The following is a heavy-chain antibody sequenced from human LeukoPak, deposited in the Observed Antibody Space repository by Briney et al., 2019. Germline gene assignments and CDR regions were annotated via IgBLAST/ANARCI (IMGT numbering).Heavy chain of an antibody. Sequence: GGSLRLSCAASGFTSSAYYMGWIRQAPGKGLEGVSYISSSGSTIYYADSVKGRFTISRDNAKNSLYLQMNSLRAEDTAVYYCARDGVVVVPAAPTFYYYYYGMDVWGQGTTVTVSS. D-gene: IGHD2-2*01. V-gene: IGHV3-11*01. CDR1: GFTSSAYY. CDR2: ISSSGSTI. CDR3: ARDGVVVVPAAPTFYYYYYGMDV. J-gene: IGHJ6*02.